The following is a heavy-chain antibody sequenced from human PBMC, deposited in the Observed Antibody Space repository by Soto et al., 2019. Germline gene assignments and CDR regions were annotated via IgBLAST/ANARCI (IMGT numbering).Heavy chain of an antibody. CDR2: ISGTSDSI. J-gene: IGHJ6*02. D-gene: IGHD2-2*02. CDR1: GFTFSDYY. Sequence: PGGSLRLSCAASGFTFSDYYMSWIRQVPGKGLEWVAYISGTSDSIPYADSVKGRFTISRDNSNNTLHLQMNNLRDDDSAVYYCVREGGVPAAIGHYYYGMDVWGQGTAVTVSS. V-gene: IGHV3-11*06. CDR3: VREGGVPAAIGHYYYGMDV.